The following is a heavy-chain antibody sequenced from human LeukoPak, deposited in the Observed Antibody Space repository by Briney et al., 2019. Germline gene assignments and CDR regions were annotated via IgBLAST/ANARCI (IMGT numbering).Heavy chain of an antibody. Sequence: SETLSLTCTVSGGSISSSSYYWGWIRQPPGKGLEWIGSIYYSGSTYYNPSLKSRVTISVDTSKNQFSLKLSSVTAADTAVYYCARHVSGWLQSHFDYWGQGTLVTVSS. CDR2: IYYSGST. J-gene: IGHJ4*02. D-gene: IGHD5-24*01. V-gene: IGHV4-39*01. CDR3: ARHVSGWLQSHFDY. CDR1: GGSISSSSYY.